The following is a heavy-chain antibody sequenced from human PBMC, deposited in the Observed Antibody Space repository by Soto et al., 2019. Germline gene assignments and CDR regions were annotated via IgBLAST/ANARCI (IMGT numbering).Heavy chain of an antibody. D-gene: IGHD6-19*01. CDR3: ARENHPGSRGWSPGDY. J-gene: IGHJ4*02. Sequence: QVQLVQSGAEVKKPGSSVKVSCKASGGTFSSYAISWVRQAPGQGLEWMGGIIPIFGTANYAQKFQGRVTITADESSSTAYMERSSLRSEDTAVYYCARENHPGSRGWSPGDYWGRGPLVTVSS. CDR1: GGTFSSYA. CDR2: IIPIFGTA. V-gene: IGHV1-69*12.